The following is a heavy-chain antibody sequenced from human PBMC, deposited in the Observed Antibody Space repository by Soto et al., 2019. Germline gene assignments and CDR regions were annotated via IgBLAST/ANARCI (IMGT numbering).Heavy chain of an antibody. CDR3: ARGSGEGRSGWTFDD. V-gene: IGHV3-21*01. J-gene: IGHJ4*02. D-gene: IGHD6-19*01. Sequence: EVQLVESGGGLVKPGGSLRLSCAASGFTFSSYSMNWVRQAPGKGLEWVSSISSSSSYIYYADSVKGRFTISRDNAKNSQYLQRKSLRAEDTAVYYCARGSGEGRSGWTFDDWGQGTLVTVSS. CDR1: GFTFSSYS. CDR2: ISSSSSYI.